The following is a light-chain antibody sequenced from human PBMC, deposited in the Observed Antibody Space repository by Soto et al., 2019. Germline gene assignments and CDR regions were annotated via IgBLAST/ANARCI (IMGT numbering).Light chain of an antibody. CDR1: QSISSW. CDR3: QQYNSYPT. CDR2: KAS. J-gene: IGKJ2*01. Sequence: DIQMTQSPSTLSASVGDRVTITCRASQSISSWLAWYQQKPGKAPKLLIYKASNLESGVTSRFSGSGSGTEFPLTISSLQPDDFATYYCQQYNSYPTFGQGTKLEIK. V-gene: IGKV1-5*03.